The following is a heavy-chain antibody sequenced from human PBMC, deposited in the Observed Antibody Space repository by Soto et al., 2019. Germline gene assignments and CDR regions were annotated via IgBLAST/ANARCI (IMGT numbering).Heavy chain of an antibody. V-gene: IGHV4-30-4*01. Sequence: QVQLQESGPGLVKPSQTLSLTCTVSGGSISGGDYFWSGVRQPPGKGLEWIGYIDYSGLTFYNPSCRNRVNMSLDSPTTQFSLKLFSVTSSDTAVYYCARSTRMAGATDVWGLGTLFTVSS. CDR3: ARSTRMAGATDV. CDR1: GGSISGGDYF. CDR2: IDYSGLT. D-gene: IGHD6-19*01. J-gene: IGHJ3*01.